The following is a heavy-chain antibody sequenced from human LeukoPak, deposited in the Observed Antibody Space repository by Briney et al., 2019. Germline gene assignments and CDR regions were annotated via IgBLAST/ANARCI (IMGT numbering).Heavy chain of an antibody. J-gene: IGHJ3*02. CDR2: ISYDGSNK. CDR3: ANLGVTGDAFDI. D-gene: IGHD2-21*02. V-gene: IGHV3-30*18. Sequence: PGGSLRLSCAASGFTFSSYGMHWVRQAPGKGLEWVAVISYDGSNKYYADSVKGRFTISRDNSKNTLYLQMNSLRAEDTAVYYCANLGVTGDAFDIWGQGTVVTVSS. CDR1: GFTFSSYG.